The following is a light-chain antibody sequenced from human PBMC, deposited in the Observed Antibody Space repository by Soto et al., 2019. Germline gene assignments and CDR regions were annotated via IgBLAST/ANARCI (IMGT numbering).Light chain of an antibody. J-gene: IGLJ2*01. Sequence: SYELTQPPSVSVAPGQTARITCGGNNIGSKSVQWYQQRPGQAPVLVVYDDSDRPSGIPERFSGSNSGNTATLTISRVEAGDEADYYCQVWDSSSDLVVFGGGTKLTVL. CDR1: NIGSKS. V-gene: IGLV3-21*02. CDR3: QVWDSSSDLVV. CDR2: DDS.